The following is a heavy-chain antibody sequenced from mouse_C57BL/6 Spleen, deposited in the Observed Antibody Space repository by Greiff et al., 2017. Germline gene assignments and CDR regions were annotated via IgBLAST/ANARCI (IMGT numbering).Heavy chain of an antibody. V-gene: IGHV1-82*01. J-gene: IGHJ4*01. CDR2: IYPGDGDT. D-gene: IGHD2-1*01. Sequence: VQGVESGPELVKPGASVKISCKASGYAFSSSWMNWVKQRPGKGLEWIGRIYPGDGDTNYNGKFKGKATLTADKSSSTAYMQLSSLTSEDSAVYFCASGRNYEGDYWGQGTSVTVSS. CDR3: ASGRNYEGDY. CDR1: GYAFSSSW.